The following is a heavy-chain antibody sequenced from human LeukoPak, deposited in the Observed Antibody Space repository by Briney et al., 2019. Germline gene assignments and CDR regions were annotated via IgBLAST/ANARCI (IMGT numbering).Heavy chain of an antibody. D-gene: IGHD1-26*01. J-gene: IGHJ4*02. Sequence: GGSVRLSCTSSGFSFGDYSMTWVRQAPGKGLEWVGFIRSKAYGGTTEYAASVKGRFTISRDDSKSIAYLQMNSLKTEDTAVYHCASRSGRQWLPYFDYWGQGTLVTVSS. V-gene: IGHV3-49*04. CDR3: ASRSGRQWLPYFDY. CDR1: GFSFGDYS. CDR2: IRSKAYGGTT.